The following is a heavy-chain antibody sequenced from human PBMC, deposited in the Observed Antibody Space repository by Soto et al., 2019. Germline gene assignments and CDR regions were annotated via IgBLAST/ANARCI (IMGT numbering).Heavy chain of an antibody. CDR3: ARDLRGYSYGYDY. Sequence: EVQLVESGGGLVKPGGSLRLSCAASGFTFSSYSMNWVRQAPGKGLEWVSSISSSSSYIYYADSVKGRFIISRDNAKNSLYLQMNSLRAEDTAVYYCARDLRGYSYGYDYWGQGTLVTVSS. J-gene: IGHJ4*02. CDR2: ISSSSSYI. CDR1: GFTFSSYS. V-gene: IGHV3-21*01. D-gene: IGHD5-18*01.